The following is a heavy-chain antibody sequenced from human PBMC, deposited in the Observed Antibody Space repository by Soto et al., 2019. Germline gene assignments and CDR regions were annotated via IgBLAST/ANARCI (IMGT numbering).Heavy chain of an antibody. J-gene: IGHJ4*02. CDR1: GFTFGDYT. V-gene: IGHV3-21*06. D-gene: IGHD2-2*01. Sequence: EVQLVESGGGLVKPGGSLRLSCAASGFTFGDYTMNWVRQAPGKGLEWVSSISSSITYIYYADSVRGRFTISRDNAKNSLHLQMNSLRAEDTAVYYCARDYQLLTAVFDYWGQGTLVTVSS. CDR2: ISSSITYI. CDR3: ARDYQLLTAVFDY.